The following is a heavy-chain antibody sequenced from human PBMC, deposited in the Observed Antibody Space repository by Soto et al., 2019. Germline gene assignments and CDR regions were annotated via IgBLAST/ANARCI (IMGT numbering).Heavy chain of an antibody. V-gene: IGHV1-69*01. J-gene: IGHJ6*02. CDR2: IIPIFGTA. Sequence: QVQLVQSGAEVKKPGSSVKVSCKASGGTFSSYAISWVRQAPGQGLEWMGGIIPIFGTANYAQKFQGRVTITADESTSTAYMELISLRSEDTAVYYCARLNWEWAPHIVGATGNYYYYYVMDVWGQGTTVTVSS. CDR1: GGTFSSYA. CDR3: ARLNWEWAPHIVGATGNYYYYYVMDV. D-gene: IGHD1-26*01.